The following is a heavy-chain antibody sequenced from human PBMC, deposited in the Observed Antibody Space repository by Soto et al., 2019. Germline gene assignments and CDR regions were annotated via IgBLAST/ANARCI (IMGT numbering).Heavy chain of an antibody. CDR3: ESNDCSSTSCYYYYGMDV. CDR2: ISGSGGST. J-gene: IGHJ6*02. Sequence: GGSLRLSCAASGFTFSSYAMSWVRQAPGKGLEWVSAISGSGGSTYYADSVKGRFTISRDNSKNTLYLQMNSLRAEDTAVYYCESNDCSSTSCYYYYGMDVWGQGTTVTVSS. V-gene: IGHV3-23*01. D-gene: IGHD2-2*01. CDR1: GFTFSSYA.